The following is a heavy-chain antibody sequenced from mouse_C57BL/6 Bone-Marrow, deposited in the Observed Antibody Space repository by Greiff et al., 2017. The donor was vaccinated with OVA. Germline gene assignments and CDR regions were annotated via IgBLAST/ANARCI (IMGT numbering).Heavy chain of an antibody. CDR2: ISYDGSN. J-gene: IGHJ4*01. D-gene: IGHD2-1*01. Sequence: EVQLQESGPGLVKPSQSLSLTCSVTGYSITSGYYWNWIRQFPGNKLEWMGYISYDGSNNYNPSLKNRISITRDTSKNQFFLKLNSVTTEDTATYYCARGYYGNWDAMDYWGQGTSVTVSS. CDR1: GYSITSGYY. CDR3: ARGYYGNWDAMDY. V-gene: IGHV3-6*01.